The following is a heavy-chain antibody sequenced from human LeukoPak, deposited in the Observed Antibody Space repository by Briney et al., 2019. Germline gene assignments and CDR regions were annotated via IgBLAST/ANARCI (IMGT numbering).Heavy chain of an antibody. D-gene: IGHD3-16*01. CDR2: IYYSGST. CDR1: GGSISGSTYY. J-gene: IGHJ4*02. CDR3: ARAVSLMDAWSLEY. V-gene: IGHV4-31*03. Sequence: SETLSLTCTVSGGSISGSTYYWSWIRQYPGKGLEWIGYIYYSGSTYYNPSLMSRLTMSVDMSKNQFSLKLTSVTSADTAVYYCARAVSLMDAWSLEYWGQGTLVTVSS.